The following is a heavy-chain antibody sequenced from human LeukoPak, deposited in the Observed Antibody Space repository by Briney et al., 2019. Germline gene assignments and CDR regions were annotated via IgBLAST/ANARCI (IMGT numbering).Heavy chain of an antibody. CDR1: GFTFSSYA. CDR2: ISGSGGST. D-gene: IGHD2-2*01. J-gene: IGHJ4*02. Sequence: GGSLRLSCAASGFTFSSYAMSWVRQAPGKGLEWVSAISGSGGSTYYADSVKGRFTISRDNSKNTLYLQMNSLRAEDTAVYYCAKDRRGYCSSTSCYPDHDYWGQGTLVTVSS. CDR3: AKDRRGYCSSTSCYPDHDY. V-gene: IGHV3-23*01.